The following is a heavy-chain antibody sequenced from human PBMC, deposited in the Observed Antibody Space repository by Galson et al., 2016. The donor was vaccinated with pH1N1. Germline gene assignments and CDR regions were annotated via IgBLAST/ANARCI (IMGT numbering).Heavy chain of an antibody. CDR1: GFTFDDYA. CDR3: AKVTSFLWGAFDI. CDR2: ISWNSGSI. D-gene: IGHD2/OR15-2a*01. V-gene: IGHV3-9*01. Sequence: SLRLSCAASGFTFDDYAMHWVRQAPGKGLEWVSGISWNSGSIGYADSVKGRSTISRDSAKNSLYLQMNSLRAEDTALYYCAKVTSFLWGAFDIWGQGTMVTVSS. J-gene: IGHJ3*02.